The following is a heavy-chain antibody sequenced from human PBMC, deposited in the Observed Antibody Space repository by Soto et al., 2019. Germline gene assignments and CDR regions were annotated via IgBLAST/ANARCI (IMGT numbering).Heavy chain of an antibody. V-gene: IGHV4-59*01. D-gene: IGHD3-10*01. CDR2: IYYTGKT. Sequence: SETLSLTCSISGGTIGDYYCSWVRQPPGKGLEWLAYIYYTGKTDQNPSLERRVSISLGKSKNQFSLNLRSVTAADTAVYYCARRHYRAGSLDSWGPGTLVTVSS. CDR3: ARRHYRAGSLDS. J-gene: IGHJ5*01. CDR1: GGTIGDYY.